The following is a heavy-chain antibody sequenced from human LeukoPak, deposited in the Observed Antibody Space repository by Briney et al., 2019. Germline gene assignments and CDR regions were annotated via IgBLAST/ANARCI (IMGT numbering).Heavy chain of an antibody. D-gene: IGHD3-3*01. V-gene: IGHV4-34*01. Sequence: TSETLSLTCAVYGGSFSGYYWSWIRQPPGKGLEWIGEVNHSGSTNYNPSLKSRVTISVDTSKNQFSLKLSSVTAADTAVYYFARRRGITIFGVAHFDYWGQGTLVTVSS. CDR2: VNHSGST. J-gene: IGHJ4*02. CDR3: ARRRGITIFGVAHFDY. CDR1: GGSFSGYY.